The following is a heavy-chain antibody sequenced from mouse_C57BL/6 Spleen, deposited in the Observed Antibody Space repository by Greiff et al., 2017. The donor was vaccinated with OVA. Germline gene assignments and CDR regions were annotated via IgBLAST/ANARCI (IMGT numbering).Heavy chain of an antibody. V-gene: IGHV1-53*01. CDR2: INPSNGGT. D-gene: IGHD2-4*01. Sequence: VQLQQPGTELVQPGASVKLSCKASGYTFTSYWMHWVKQRPGQGLEWIGNINPSNGGTNYNEKFKSKATLTVDKSSSTAYMQLSSLTSEDSAVYYCARSGLDYDYDGWFADWGQGTLVTVSA. J-gene: IGHJ3*01. CDR3: ARSGLDYDYDGWFAD. CDR1: GYTFTSYW.